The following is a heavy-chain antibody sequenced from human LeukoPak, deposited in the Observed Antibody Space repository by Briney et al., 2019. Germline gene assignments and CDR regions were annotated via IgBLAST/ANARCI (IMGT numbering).Heavy chain of an antibody. J-gene: IGHJ4*02. Sequence: GGSLRLSCAASGFMFSTYAMSWVRQAPGKGLEWVSAISGSGGSTYYADSVKGRFTISRDNSKNTLYLQMNSLRAEDTAVYYCAKDQYYYDSSGYYQYDFDYWGQGTLVTVSS. CDR3: AKDQYYYDSSGYYQYDFDY. D-gene: IGHD3-22*01. V-gene: IGHV3-23*01. CDR1: GFMFSTYA. CDR2: ISGSGGST.